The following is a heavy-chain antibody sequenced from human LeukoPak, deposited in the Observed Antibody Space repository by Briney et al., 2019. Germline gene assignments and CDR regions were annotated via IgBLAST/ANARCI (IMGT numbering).Heavy chain of an antibody. D-gene: IGHD3-22*01. CDR2: IKQDGSEK. CDR3: ANWGHSSGYHDPFDY. V-gene: IGHV3-7*01. J-gene: IGHJ4*02. Sequence: GGSLRLSCAASGFTFSSYWMSWVRQAPGKGLEWVANIKQDGSEKYYVDSVKGRFTISRDNAKNSLYLQMNSLRAEGTAVYYCANWGHSSGYHDPFDYWGQGTLVTVSS. CDR1: GFTFSSYW.